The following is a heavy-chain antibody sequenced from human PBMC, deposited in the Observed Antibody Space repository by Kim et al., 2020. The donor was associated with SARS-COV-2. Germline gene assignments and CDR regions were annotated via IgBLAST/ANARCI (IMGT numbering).Heavy chain of an antibody. D-gene: IGHD4-4*01. V-gene: IGHV4-39*01. CDR3: ARRNGYSNNWFDP. J-gene: IGHJ5*02. Sequence: YNPSLKSRVTISVDMSKNQFSLKLSSVTAADTAVYYCARRNGYSNNWFDPWGQGTLVTVSS.